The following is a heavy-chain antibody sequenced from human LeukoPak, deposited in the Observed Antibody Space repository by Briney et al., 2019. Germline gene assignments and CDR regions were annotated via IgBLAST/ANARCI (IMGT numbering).Heavy chain of an antibody. CDR3: ARTSAQYSSSGLDV. V-gene: IGHV3-30-3*01. D-gene: IGHD6-6*01. CDR2: ISYDGSNK. J-gene: IGHJ6*02. CDR1: GFTFSSYA. Sequence: GGSLRLSCAASGFTFSSYAMHWVRQAPGKGLEWVAVISYDGSNKYYADSVKGRFTISRDNSKNTLYLQMNSLRAEDTAVYYCARTSAQYSSSGLDVRGQGTTVTVSS.